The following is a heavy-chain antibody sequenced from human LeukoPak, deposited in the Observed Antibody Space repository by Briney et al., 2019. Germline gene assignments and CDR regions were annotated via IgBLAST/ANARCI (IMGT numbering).Heavy chain of an antibody. Sequence: ASVKVSCKASGYTFTSYGISWVRQAPGQGLEWLGWMNPNSPNTGYSQKFQGRVTMTRDTSINTAYMELSSLRSEDTAVYFCARGHVLSGYHSLFDFWGQGTLVTVSS. J-gene: IGHJ4*02. D-gene: IGHD3-22*01. V-gene: IGHV1-8*02. CDR2: MNPNSPNT. CDR1: GYTFTSYG. CDR3: ARGHVLSGYHSLFDF.